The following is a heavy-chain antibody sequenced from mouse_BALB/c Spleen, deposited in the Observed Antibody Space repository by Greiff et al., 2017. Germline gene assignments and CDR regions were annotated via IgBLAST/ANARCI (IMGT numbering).Heavy chain of an antibody. D-gene: IGHD2-1*01. CDR3: AREGYGNYVGYWYFDV. CDR1: GFTFSSYA. CDR2: ISSGGST. Sequence: EVQLQESGGGLVKPGGSLKLSCAASGFTFSSYAMSWVRQTPEKRLEWVASISSGGSTYYPDSVKGRFTISRDNARNILYLQMSSLRSEDTAMYYCAREGYGNYVGYWYFDVWGAGTTVTVSS. V-gene: IGHV5-6-5*01. J-gene: IGHJ1*01.